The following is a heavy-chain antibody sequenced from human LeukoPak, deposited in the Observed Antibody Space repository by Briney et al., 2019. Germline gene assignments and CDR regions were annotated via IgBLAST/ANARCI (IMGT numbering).Heavy chain of an antibody. Sequence: PSETLSLTCAVSGYSISSSSYYWGWIRQPPGKGLEWIGSIYYSGSTYYNPSLKSRVTISVDTSKNQFSLKLSSVTAADTAVYYCARDLGAGTYYWGQGTLVTVSS. V-gene: IGHV4-39*02. J-gene: IGHJ4*02. D-gene: IGHD6-19*01. CDR1: GYSISSSSYY. CDR3: ARDLGAGTYY. CDR2: IYYSGST.